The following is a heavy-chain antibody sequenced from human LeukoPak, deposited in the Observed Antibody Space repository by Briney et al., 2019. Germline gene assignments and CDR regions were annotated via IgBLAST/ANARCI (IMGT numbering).Heavy chain of an antibody. J-gene: IGHJ5*02. CDR2: IIPIFGTA. CDR3: AREKDDSSGYYGFDP. CDR1: GGTFSSYA. V-gene: IGHV1-69*13. D-gene: IGHD3-22*01. Sequence: ASVKVSRKASGGTFSSYAISWVRQAPGQGLEWMGGIIPIFGTANYAQKFQGRVTITADESTSTAYMELSSLRSEDTAVYYCAREKDDSSGYYGFDPWGQGTLVTVSS.